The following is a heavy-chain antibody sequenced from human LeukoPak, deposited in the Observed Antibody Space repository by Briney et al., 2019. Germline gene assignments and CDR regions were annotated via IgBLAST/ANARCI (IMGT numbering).Heavy chain of an antibody. CDR2: INHSGST. CDR3: ARGQILINY. CDR1: GGSFSGYY. V-gene: IGHV4-34*01. D-gene: IGHD2-8*01. J-gene: IGHJ4*02. Sequence: KSSETLSLTCAVYGGSFSGYYWSWIRQPPGKGLEWIGEINHSGSTNYNPSLKSRVTISVDTSKNQFSLKLNSVTAADTAVYYCARGQILINYWGQGTLVTVSS.